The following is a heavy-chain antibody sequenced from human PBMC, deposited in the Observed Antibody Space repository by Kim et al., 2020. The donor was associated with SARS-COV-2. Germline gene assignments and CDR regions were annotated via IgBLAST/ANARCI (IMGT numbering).Heavy chain of an antibody. CDR3: AKTPMIVVVTRYYFDY. V-gene: IGHV3-23*01. J-gene: IGHJ4*02. CDR2: ISGSGGST. CDR1: GFTFSSYA. D-gene: IGHD3-22*01. Sequence: GGSLRLSCAASGFTFSSYAMSWVRQAPGKGLEWVSAISGSGGSTYYADSVKGRLTISRDNSKNTLYLQMNSLRAEDTAVYYCAKTPMIVVVTRYYFDYWGQGTLVTVSS.